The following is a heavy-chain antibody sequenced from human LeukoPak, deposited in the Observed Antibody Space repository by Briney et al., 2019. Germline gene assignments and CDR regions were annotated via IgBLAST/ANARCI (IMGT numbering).Heavy chain of an antibody. J-gene: IGHJ6*03. CDR1: GFTFSSYW. V-gene: IGHV3-74*01. Sequence: PGGSLRLSCAASGFTFSSYWMHWVRQAPGKGLVWVSRINSDGSSTSYADSVEGRFTISRDNAKNTLYLQMNSLRAEDTAVYYCASSGSYRNLYYYYMDVWGKGTTVTVSS. CDR3: ASSGSYRNLYYYYMDV. D-gene: IGHD1-26*01. CDR2: INSDGSST.